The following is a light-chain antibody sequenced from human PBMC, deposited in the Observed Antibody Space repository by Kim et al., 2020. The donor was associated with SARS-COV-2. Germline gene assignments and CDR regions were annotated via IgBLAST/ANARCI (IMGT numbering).Light chain of an antibody. CDR3: NSRDSGGIHWV. V-gene: IGLV3-19*01. CDR1: SLRTYY. CDR2: GKN. J-gene: IGLJ3*02. Sequence: ALGQTGRITCQGDSLRTYYASWDQQKPGQAPVVVIFGKNKRPSGIPDRFSGSSSGNTASLTITGAQADDEADYYCNSRDSGGIHWVFGGGTQLTVL.